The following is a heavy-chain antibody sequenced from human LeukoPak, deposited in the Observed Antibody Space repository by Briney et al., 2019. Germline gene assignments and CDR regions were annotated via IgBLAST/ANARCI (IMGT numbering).Heavy chain of an antibody. CDR1: GASISNYY. J-gene: IGHJ4*02. V-gene: IGHV4-4*09. Sequence: SETLSLTCTVSGASISNYYWSWIRQTPEKGLEWMGHIHTSGASRYSPSLESRLTLSIDTSRNHLSLKLTSVTAADTAVYFCARLGSYHDFWGQGALVTVPS. CDR2: IHTSGAS. CDR3: ARLGSYHDF. D-gene: IGHD1-26*01.